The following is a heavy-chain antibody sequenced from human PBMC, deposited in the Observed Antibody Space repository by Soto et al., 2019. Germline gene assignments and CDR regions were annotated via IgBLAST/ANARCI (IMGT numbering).Heavy chain of an antibody. J-gene: IGHJ6*02. CDR1: GFTFSSYS. CDR2: ISSSSSYI. V-gene: IGHV3-21*01. CDR3: ARAYCGGDCYFDYYYGMDV. D-gene: IGHD2-21*02. Sequence: PGGSLRLSCAASGFTFSSYSMNWVRQAPGKGLEWVSSISSSSSYIYYADSVKGRFTISRDNAKNSLYLQMNSLRAEDTAVYYCARAYCGGDCYFDYYYGMDVWGQGTTVTV.